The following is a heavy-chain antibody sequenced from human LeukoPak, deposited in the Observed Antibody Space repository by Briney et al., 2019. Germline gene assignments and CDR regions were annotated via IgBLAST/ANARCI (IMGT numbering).Heavy chain of an antibody. J-gene: IGHJ4*02. CDR1: GFTFSSYA. D-gene: IGHD6-13*01. V-gene: IGHV3-23*01. Sequence: GGSLRLSCAASGFTFSSYAMSWVRQAPGKGLEWVSAISGSGGSTYYADSVKGRFTISRDNSKNTLYLQMNSLRAEDTAVYYCANSPGYSSSWFPYWGQGTLVTVSS. CDR3: ANSPGYSSSWFPY. CDR2: ISGSGGST.